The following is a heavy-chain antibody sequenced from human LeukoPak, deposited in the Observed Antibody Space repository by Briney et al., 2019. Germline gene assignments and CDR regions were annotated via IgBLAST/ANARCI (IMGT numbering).Heavy chain of an antibody. CDR3: ASTPGGRELRTGYYYYGMDV. V-gene: IGHV3-23*01. D-gene: IGHD1-26*01. Sequence: GGSLRLSCAASGFTFSSYAMSWVRQAPGKGLEWVSAISGSGGSTYYADSVKGRFTISRDNSKNTLYLQMNSLRAEDTAVYYCASTPGGRELRTGYYYYGMDVWGQGTTVTVSS. CDR2: ISGSGGST. CDR1: GFTFSSYA. J-gene: IGHJ6*02.